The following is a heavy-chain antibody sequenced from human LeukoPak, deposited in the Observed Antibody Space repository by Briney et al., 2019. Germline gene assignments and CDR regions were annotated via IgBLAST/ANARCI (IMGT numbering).Heavy chain of an antibody. V-gene: IGHV4-59*01. CDR2: IYYSGST. CDR1: GGSISSYY. Sequence: SETLSLTCTVSGGSISSYYWSWIRQPPGKGLGWIGYIYYSGSTNYNPSLKSRVTMSVDTSKNQFSLKLSSVTAADTAVYYCARIAGAPNWFDPWGQGTLVTVSS. CDR3: ARIAGAPNWFDP. D-gene: IGHD1-26*01. J-gene: IGHJ5*02.